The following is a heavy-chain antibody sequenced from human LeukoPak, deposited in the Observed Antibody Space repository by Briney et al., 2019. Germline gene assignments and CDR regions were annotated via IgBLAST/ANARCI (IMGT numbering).Heavy chain of an antibody. D-gene: IGHD6-13*01. CDR3: AVSSWYFSY. CDR1: GGSFSGYY. Sequence: SETLSLTCAVYGGSFSGYYWSCIRQPPGKGLEWIGEINHSGSTNYNPSLKSRVTISVDTSKNQFSLKLSSVTAADTAVYYCAVSSWYFSYWGQGTLVTVSS. V-gene: IGHV4-34*01. CDR2: INHSGST. J-gene: IGHJ4*02.